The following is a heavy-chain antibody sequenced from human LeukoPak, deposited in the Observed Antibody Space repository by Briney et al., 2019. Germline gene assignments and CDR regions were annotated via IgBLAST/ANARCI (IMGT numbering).Heavy chain of an antibody. D-gene: IGHD6-19*01. Sequence: SETLSLTCAVYGGSFSGYYWSWIRQPPGKGLEWIGEINHSGSTNYNPSLKSRVTISVDTSKNQFSLKLSSVTAADTAVYYCARGRVAGTDYWGQGTLVTVSS. CDR3: ARGRVAGTDY. CDR2: INHSGST. J-gene: IGHJ4*02. CDR1: GGSFSGYY. V-gene: IGHV4-34*01.